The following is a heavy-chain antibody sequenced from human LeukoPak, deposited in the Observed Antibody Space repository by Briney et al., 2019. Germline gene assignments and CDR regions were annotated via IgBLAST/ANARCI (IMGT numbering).Heavy chain of an antibody. J-gene: IGHJ6*02. CDR3: VRETMGLMDV. V-gene: IGHV4-31*03. CDR1: GGSISSGGYY. D-gene: IGHD3-10*01. Sequence: SETLSLTCTVSGGSISSGGYYWSWIRQHPGKGLEWIGYIYYSGSTYYNPSLKSRVTISVDTSKNQFSLKLSSVTAADTAVYYCVRETMGLMDVWGQGTTVTVSS. CDR2: IYYSGST.